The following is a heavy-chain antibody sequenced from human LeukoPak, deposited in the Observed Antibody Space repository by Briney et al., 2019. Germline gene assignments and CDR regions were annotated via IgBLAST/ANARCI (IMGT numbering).Heavy chain of an antibody. Sequence: PSETLSLTCTVSGASVSSGSSCWGWIRQPPGKGLEWIGYIFYSGTTNYSPSLKSRVTMSLDTSENQFSLRLSSVTAADTAVYYCARTPVYCSGGSCYYYYYAMDVWGQGTTVTVSS. V-gene: IGHV4-61*01. J-gene: IGHJ6*02. CDR1: GASVSSGSSC. CDR2: IFYSGTT. D-gene: IGHD2-15*01. CDR3: ARTPVYCSGGSCYYYYYAMDV.